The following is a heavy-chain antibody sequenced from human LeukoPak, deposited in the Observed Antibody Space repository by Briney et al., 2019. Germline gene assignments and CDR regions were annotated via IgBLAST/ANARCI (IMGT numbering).Heavy chain of an antibody. CDR3: AKDRGIHGSGSQDY. CDR1: GFTFDDYA. J-gene: IGHJ4*02. D-gene: IGHD3-10*01. Sequence: PGRSLRLSCAASGFTFDDYAMHWVRQAPGKGLEWVSLIRNSGDTAYADSVKGRFTISRDNAKNSLYLQMNSLRPEDTAFYYCAKDRGIHGSGSQDYWGQGTLVTVSS. V-gene: IGHV3-9*01. CDR2: IRNSGDT.